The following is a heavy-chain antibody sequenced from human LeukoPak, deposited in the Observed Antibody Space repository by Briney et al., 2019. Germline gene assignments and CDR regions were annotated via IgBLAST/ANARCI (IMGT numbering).Heavy chain of an antibody. D-gene: IGHD3-10*01. J-gene: IGHJ3*02. CDR1: GGTISSGGYY. CDR2: IYYSGST. V-gene: IGHV4-31*03. Sequence: SETLSLTCTVSGGTISSGGYYWSWIRQHPGKGLEWIGYIYYSGSTYYNPSLKSRVTISVDTSKNQFSLKLSSVTAADTAVYYCARDGWFGELWAASDAFDIWGQGTMVTVSS. CDR3: ARDGWFGELWAASDAFDI.